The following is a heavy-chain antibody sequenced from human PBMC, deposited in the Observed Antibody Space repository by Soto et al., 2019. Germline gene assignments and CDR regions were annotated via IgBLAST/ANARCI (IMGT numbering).Heavy chain of an antibody. CDR1: GYAFSSYA. V-gene: IGHV1-3*04. J-gene: IGHJ5*02. Sequence: ASVKVSCKASGYAFSSYAMHWVRQAPGQRLEWMGWINIGSGNTEYSQNFQDRITITRDTSASTVYMELSGLRSEDTAVYYCARAGPRMSSSGWSPCFDPWGQGPLVTVSS. D-gene: IGHD6-19*01. CDR2: INIGSGNT. CDR3: ARAGPRMSSSGWSPCFDP.